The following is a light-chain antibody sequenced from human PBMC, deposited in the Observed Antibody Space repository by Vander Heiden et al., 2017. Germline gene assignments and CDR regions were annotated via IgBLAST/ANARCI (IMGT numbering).Light chain of an antibody. Sequence: QSALTQPASVSGSPGQSITISCTGTRRDVGGYNYVSWYQQHPAKAPKLMIYDVSNRPSGVSNRFSGSKSGNTASLTISGLQAEDEADYYCSSYTSSSTLYVFGTGTKVTVL. V-gene: IGLV2-14*01. CDR2: DVS. CDR3: SSYTSSSTLYV. J-gene: IGLJ1*01. CDR1: RRDVGGYNY.